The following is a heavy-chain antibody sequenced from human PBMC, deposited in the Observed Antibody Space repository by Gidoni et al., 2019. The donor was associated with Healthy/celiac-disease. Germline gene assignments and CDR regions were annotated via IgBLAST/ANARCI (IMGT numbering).Heavy chain of an antibody. CDR1: GGSFSGYD. J-gene: IGHJ4*02. V-gene: IGHV4-34*01. Sequence: QVQLQQWGAGLFKPSETLSLTCAVYGGSFSGYDWSWIRQPPGKGLEWIGEINHSGSTNYNPSLKGRVTISVDTSKNQFSLKLSSVTAADTAVYYCARGRRPHYWGQGTLVTVSS. D-gene: IGHD6-25*01. CDR3: ARGRRPHY. CDR2: INHSGST.